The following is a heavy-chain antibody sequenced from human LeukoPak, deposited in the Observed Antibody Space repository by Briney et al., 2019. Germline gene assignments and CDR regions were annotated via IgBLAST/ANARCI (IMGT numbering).Heavy chain of an antibody. CDR2: IRQDGSER. J-gene: IGHJ4*02. CDR3: ARDLDYYDSSGYLTY. D-gene: IGHD3-22*01. Sequence: GGSLRLSCVGSGFTFGYYWMNWVRQAPGKGLEWVASIRQDGSERYYVGSVKGRFTISRDNAKNSLYLQMDSLRAEDTAVYYCARDLDYYDSSGYLTYWGQGTLVTVSS. CDR1: GFTFGYYW. V-gene: IGHV3-7*01.